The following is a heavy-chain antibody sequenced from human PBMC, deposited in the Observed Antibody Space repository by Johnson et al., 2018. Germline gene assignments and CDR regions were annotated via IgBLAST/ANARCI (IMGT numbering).Heavy chain of an antibody. CDR1: GGSISSSSYY. CDR2: IYNSETT. J-gene: IGHJ6*02. Sequence: QVQLQESGPGLVKPSETLSLTCIVSGGSISSSSYYWGWIRQPPGKGLEWIGSIYNSETTYSNPSLKSRVTITVDTSKNPFPRKMSSVTAADTAGYYCARPGAGMDVWGQGTTVTVSS. CDR3: ARPGAGMDV. V-gene: IGHV4-39*01.